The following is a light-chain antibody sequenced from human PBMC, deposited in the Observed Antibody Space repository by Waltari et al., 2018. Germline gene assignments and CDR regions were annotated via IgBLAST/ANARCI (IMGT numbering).Light chain of an antibody. CDR1: TPNIGNHS. V-gene: IGLV1-51*01. CDR2: EDN. CDR3: GSWDSSLGIGV. Sequence: QSVLTQAPSVSAAPGQTVTISCSGTTPNIGNHSVSWYQQLPGAAPKIVIYEDNRRPSGIPDRFSGSKSGASATLGITGLQTGDEADYYCGSWDSSLGIGVLGGGTRLTVL. J-gene: IGLJ3*02.